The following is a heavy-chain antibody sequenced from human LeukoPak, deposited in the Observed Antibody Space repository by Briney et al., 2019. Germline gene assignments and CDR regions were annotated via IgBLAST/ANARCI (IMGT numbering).Heavy chain of an antibody. J-gene: IGHJ4*02. CDR2: IKHDGSEK. CDR1: GFTFSSYA. V-gene: IGHV3-7*01. D-gene: IGHD3-3*01. CDR3: ATDRGWRTSGYYLYYFEY. Sequence: GGSLRLSCAASGFTFSSYAMSWVRQAPGKGLEWVASIKHDGSEKYYVDSVRGRFTISRDNAMNSLYLQMSSLRAEDTAVYYCATDRGWRTSGYYLYYFEYWGQGTLVTYSS.